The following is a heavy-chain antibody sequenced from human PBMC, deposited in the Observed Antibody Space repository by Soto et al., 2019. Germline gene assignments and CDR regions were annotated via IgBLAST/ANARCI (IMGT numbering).Heavy chain of an antibody. Sequence: QVQLVQSGAEVKKPGSSVKVSCKASGGTFSSYAISWVRQAPGQGLEWMGGIIPIFGTANYAQKFQGRVTITAGESTSTAYMELSSLRSEDTAVYYCARDHGYYDSSALEWFDPWGQGTLVTVSS. V-gene: IGHV1-69*01. D-gene: IGHD3-22*01. CDR3: ARDHGYYDSSALEWFDP. CDR1: GGTFSSYA. J-gene: IGHJ5*02. CDR2: IIPIFGTA.